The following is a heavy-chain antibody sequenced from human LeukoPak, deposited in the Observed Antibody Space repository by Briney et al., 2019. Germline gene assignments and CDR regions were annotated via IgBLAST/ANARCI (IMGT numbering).Heavy chain of an antibody. J-gene: IGHJ5*02. Sequence: PSETLSLTCAVYGGSFSGYYWSWIRQPPGKGLEWIGEINHSGSTNYNPSHKSRVTISVDTSKNQFSLKLSSVTAADTAVYYCARGPVEELLHNWFDPWGQGTLVTVSS. CDR3: ARGPVEELLHNWFDP. CDR1: GGSFSGYY. CDR2: INHSGST. D-gene: IGHD2-15*01. V-gene: IGHV4-34*01.